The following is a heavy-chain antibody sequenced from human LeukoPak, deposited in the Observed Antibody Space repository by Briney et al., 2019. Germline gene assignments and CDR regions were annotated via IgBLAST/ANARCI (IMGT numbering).Heavy chain of an antibody. J-gene: IGHJ4*02. CDR3: ARGAVAGTFDY. CDR1: GGSISSYY. Sequence: SETLSLTCTVSGGSISSYYWSWIRQPPGKGLEWVGYIYYSGSTNYNPSLKRRVTISVHTSKNQFSLKLSSVTAADTAVYYCARGAVAGTFDYWGQGTLVTVSS. V-gene: IGHV4-59*01. CDR2: IYYSGST. D-gene: IGHD6-19*01.